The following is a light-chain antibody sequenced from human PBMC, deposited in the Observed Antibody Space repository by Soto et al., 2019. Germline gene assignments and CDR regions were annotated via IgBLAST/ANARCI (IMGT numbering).Light chain of an antibody. V-gene: IGKV3-20*01. CDR3: LQYDPPPPRYT. Sequence: EVVLTQSPGTLSLSPGERATLSCRASQSVSRRYLAWYQQKPGQAPRLLIFGPSSRATGIPDRFSGSGSGTDVTLTISSLEPEDFAVYYCLQYDPPPPRYTFGQVTQLEIK. CDR1: QSVSRRY. J-gene: IGKJ2*01. CDR2: GPS.